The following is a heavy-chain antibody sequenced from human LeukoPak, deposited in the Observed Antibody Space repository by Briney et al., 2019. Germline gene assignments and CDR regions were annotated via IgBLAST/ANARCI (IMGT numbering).Heavy chain of an antibody. CDR3: ASTSSSWGNWFDP. Sequence: SETLSLTCTVSGYSISSGYYWGWIRQPPGKGLEWIGSIYHSGSTYYNPSLKSRVTISVDTSKNQFSLKLSSVTAADTAVYYCASTSSSWGNWFDPWGQGTLVTVSS. CDR1: GYSISSGYY. CDR2: IYHSGST. V-gene: IGHV4-38-2*02. D-gene: IGHD6-13*01. J-gene: IGHJ5*02.